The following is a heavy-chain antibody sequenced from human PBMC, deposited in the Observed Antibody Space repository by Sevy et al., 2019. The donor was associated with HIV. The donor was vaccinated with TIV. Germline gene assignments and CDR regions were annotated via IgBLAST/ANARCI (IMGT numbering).Heavy chain of an antibody. V-gene: IGHV1-24*01. D-gene: IGHD3-22*01. CDR3: ATAREYYYESSGYFDY. J-gene: IGHJ4*02. CDR2: FDPEDGET. Sequence: ASVKVSCKVSGYTLNELSMHWVRQAPGKGLEWMGRFDPEDGETIYAQKFQGRVTMTEYTSTDTAYMELSSLRSEDTAVYYCATAREYYYESSGYFDYRGQGTLVTVSS. CDR1: GYTLNELS.